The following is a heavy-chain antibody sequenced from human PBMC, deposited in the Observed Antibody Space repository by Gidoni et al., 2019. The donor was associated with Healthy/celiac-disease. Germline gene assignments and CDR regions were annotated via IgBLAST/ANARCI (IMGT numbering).Heavy chain of an antibody. V-gene: IGHV3-66*01. CDR3: ASDGGDCLLSFLDY. D-gene: IGHD2-21*02. Sequence: EVRLVGSGGGLVQPGGSLRLTCAAAGFTVSGNYMSWVRQAPGKGLECVSVIYSGGSTYYADSVKSRFTISRDNSKTTLYLHMNGLSAADTAVYYCASDGGDCLLSFLDYWGQGTLVTVSS. J-gene: IGHJ4*02. CDR1: GFTVSGNY. CDR2: IYSGGST.